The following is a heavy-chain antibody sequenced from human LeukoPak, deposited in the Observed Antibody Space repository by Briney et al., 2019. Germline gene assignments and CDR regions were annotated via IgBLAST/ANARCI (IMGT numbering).Heavy chain of an antibody. CDR2: MNPNSGNT. J-gene: IGHJ3*02. V-gene: IGHV1-8*03. CDR1: GYTFTSYD. D-gene: IGHD6-19*01. Sequence: ASVKVSCKASGYTFTSYDINWVRQATGQGLEWMGWMNPNSGNTGYAQKFQGRVTITRNTSISTAYMELSNLRSEDTAVYYCARVDSSGWYSAFDIWGQGTMVTVSS. CDR3: ARVDSSGWYSAFDI.